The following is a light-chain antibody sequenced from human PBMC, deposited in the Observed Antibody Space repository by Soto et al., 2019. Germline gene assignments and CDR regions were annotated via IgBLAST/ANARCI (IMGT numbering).Light chain of an antibody. V-gene: IGKV1D-12*01. Sequence: DIQMTQSPSSVSASVGDRVTITCRASQGINNWLAWYQQKPGKAPNLLIYTTSSLQSGVPSRFSGSGSVTDFTLTISSLQPEDFATYYCQQANRFPLTFGGGTKVEIK. CDR1: QGINNW. CDR3: QQANRFPLT. J-gene: IGKJ4*01. CDR2: TTS.